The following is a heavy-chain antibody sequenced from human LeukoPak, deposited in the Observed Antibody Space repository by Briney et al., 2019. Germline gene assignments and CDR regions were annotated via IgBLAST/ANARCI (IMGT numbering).Heavy chain of an antibody. Sequence: GGSLRLSCAVSGITLSNYGMSWVRQAPGKGLEWVAVISYDGSNKYYADSVKGRFTISRDNSKNTLYLQMNSLRAEDTAVYYCAKGMVRGVTADYWGQGTLVTVSS. CDR3: AKGMVRGVTADY. CDR2: ISYDGSNK. V-gene: IGHV3-30*18. D-gene: IGHD3-10*01. CDR1: GITLSNYG. J-gene: IGHJ4*02.